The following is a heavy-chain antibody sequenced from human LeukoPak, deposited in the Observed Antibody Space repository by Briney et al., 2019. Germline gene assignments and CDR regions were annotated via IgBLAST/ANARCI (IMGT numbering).Heavy chain of an antibody. Sequence: PGGSLRLSXAASRFTFSTYSMNWVRQAPGRGLEWVSYISSTSTNMYYKDSVKGRFTISRDNAKNSPYLHMTSLRAEDTAVYYCVRNDGDDAFDIWGQGTRVTVSS. CDR3: VRNDGDDAFDI. J-gene: IGHJ3*02. CDR2: ISSTSTNM. V-gene: IGHV3-48*01. D-gene: IGHD4-17*01. CDR1: RFTFSTYS.